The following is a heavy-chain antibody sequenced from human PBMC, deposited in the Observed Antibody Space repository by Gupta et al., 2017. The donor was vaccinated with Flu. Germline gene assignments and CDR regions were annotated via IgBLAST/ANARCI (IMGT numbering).Heavy chain of an antibody. CDR1: GFTFSSHS. J-gene: IGHJ6*03. D-gene: IGHD2-2*01. CDR3: AKGPPATLTYYLDV. Sequence: EVQVLESGGGLGQPGGSLRLSCVASGFTFSSHSMNWVRQAPGKGLEWLASVSGSGGTYYADSVKGRFIISRDNFKSTIFLQMNGLKAEDTAGYYCAKGPPATLTYYLDVWGKGTTVTVSS. CDR2: VSGSGGT. V-gene: IGHV3-23*01.